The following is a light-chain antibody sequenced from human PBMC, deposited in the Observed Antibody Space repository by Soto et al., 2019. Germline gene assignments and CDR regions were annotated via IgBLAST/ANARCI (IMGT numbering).Light chain of an antibody. J-gene: IGLJ3*02. Sequence: QSALTRPASVSGSPGQSITISCTGTSSDVGGYKYVSWYQQHPDKAPKLIIFEVSNRPSGISSRFSGSKSGNTASLTISGLQAEDEADYYCSSYTSTATRVFGGGTKLTVL. CDR1: SSDVGGYKY. CDR3: SSYTSTATRV. CDR2: EVS. V-gene: IGLV2-14*01.